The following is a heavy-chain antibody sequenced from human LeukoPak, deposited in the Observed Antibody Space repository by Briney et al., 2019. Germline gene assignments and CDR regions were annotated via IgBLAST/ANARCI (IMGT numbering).Heavy chain of an antibody. CDR1: GSNFEDYG. V-gene: IGHV3-11*01. J-gene: IGHJ4*02. D-gene: IGHD3-16*02. CDR2: ISGSGDRI. Sequence: PGGSLRLSCADSGSNFEDYGMSWIRQAPGEGLEWISYISGSGDRIYYADSVKGRFTISRDNAKNSLYLQLNSLRAEDTAVYYCARDYAWDSYGLVLDSWGQGALVTVSS. CDR3: ARDYAWDSYGLVLDS.